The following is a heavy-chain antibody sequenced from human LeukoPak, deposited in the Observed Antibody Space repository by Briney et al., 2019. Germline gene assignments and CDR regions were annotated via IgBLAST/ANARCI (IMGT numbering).Heavy chain of an antibody. CDR1: GGSFSGYY. CDR2: INHSGST. D-gene: IGHD5-18*01. CDR3: ARGGHSYGSFRLYFDY. J-gene: IGHJ4*02. V-gene: IGHV4-34*01. Sequence: SETLSLTCAVYGGSFSGYYWSWIRQPPGKGLEWIGEINHSGSTNYNPSLKSRVTISVDTSKNQFSLKLSSVTAADTAVYYCARGGHSYGSFRLYFDYWGQGTLVTVSS.